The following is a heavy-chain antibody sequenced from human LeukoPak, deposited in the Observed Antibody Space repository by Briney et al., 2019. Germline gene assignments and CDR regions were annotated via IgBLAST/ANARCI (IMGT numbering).Heavy chain of an antibody. Sequence: GGSLRLSCAASGFTVSSNYMGWVRQAPGKGLEWVSVIYSGGFTSYADSVKGRFTISRDSSKNTLYLQMNSLRAEDTAVYYCAKDPRKSVGYYDSSGSGYWGQGTLVTVSS. D-gene: IGHD3-22*01. J-gene: IGHJ4*02. CDR2: IYSGGFT. CDR3: AKDPRKSVGYYDSSGSGY. CDR1: GFTVSSNY. V-gene: IGHV3-53*05.